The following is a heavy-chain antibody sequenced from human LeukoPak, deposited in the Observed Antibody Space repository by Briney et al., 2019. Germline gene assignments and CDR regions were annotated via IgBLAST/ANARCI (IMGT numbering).Heavy chain of an antibody. Sequence: GSLRLSCAASGFSFSDYYMSWIRQAPGKGLEWVSDISSSGSTIYYADSVKGRFTISRDNAKNSLYLQMNSLRAEDTAVYYCARDKGDYDIPFYGMDVWGQGTTVTVSS. D-gene: IGHD3-9*01. CDR2: ISSSGSTI. CDR3: ARDKGDYDIPFYGMDV. CDR1: GFSFSDYY. J-gene: IGHJ6*02. V-gene: IGHV3-11*01.